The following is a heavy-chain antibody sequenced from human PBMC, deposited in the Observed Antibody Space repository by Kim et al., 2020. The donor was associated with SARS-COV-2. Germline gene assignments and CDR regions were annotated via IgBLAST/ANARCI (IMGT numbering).Heavy chain of an antibody. CDR3: AREGWVGAPHHGMDV. J-gene: IGHJ6*02. Sequence: ASVKGRCTISRDNSKNPLYLQMNSLRAEDTAVYYCAREGWVGAPHHGMDVWGQGTTVTVSS. V-gene: IGHV3-53*01. D-gene: IGHD3-10*01.